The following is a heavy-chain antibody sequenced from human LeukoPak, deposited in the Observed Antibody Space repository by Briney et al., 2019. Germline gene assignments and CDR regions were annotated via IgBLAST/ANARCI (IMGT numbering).Heavy chain of an antibody. D-gene: IGHD4-11*01. CDR3: ARDGSNWSNDYYHGVDV. Sequence: PSETLSLTCTVSGDSVTTYYWSWIRQPPGKGLEWLGYVYHSGSATYNPSLKSRVTISVDTSKNQFSLRLSSVTAADTAVYYRARDGSNWSNDYYHGVDVWGQGTTVTVSS. J-gene: IGHJ6*02. CDR2: VYHSGSA. V-gene: IGHV4-59*02. CDR1: GDSVTTYY.